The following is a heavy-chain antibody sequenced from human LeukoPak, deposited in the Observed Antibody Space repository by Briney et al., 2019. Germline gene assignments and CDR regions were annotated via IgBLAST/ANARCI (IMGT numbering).Heavy chain of an antibody. J-gene: IGHJ4*02. V-gene: IGHV3-21*01. CDR2: ISGSSSYI. CDR1: GFTFSSYT. D-gene: IGHD3-10*01. CDR3: NNYYGSGSFYK. Sequence: GGSLRLSCAASGFTFSSYTMTWVRQAPGKGLEWVSSISGSSSYIFYADSVKGRFTISRDNAKISLYLQMNSLRAGDTAVYYCNNYYGSGSFYKWGQGTPVTVSS.